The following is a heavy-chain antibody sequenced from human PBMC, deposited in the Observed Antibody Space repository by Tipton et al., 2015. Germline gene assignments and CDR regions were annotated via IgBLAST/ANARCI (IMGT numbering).Heavy chain of an antibody. CDR1: AYSISSDYY. D-gene: IGHD4-23*01. CDR3: ARARGRHGGLFDS. J-gene: IGHJ4*02. Sequence: LRLSCAVSAYSISSDYYWGWIRQPPGKGLEWIGSISHSGNTYYNPSLKSRVTISLDTSKNQFSLKLSSVTAADTAVYYCARARGRHGGLFDSWGQGTLVTVSS. V-gene: IGHV4-38-2*01. CDR2: ISHSGNT.